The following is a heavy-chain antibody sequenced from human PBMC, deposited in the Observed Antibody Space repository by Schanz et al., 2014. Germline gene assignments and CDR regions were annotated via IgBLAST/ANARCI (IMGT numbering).Heavy chain of an antibody. CDR1: GGAFTNDY. Sequence: EEMVKAGAGAREKGGRGGVGGRGGGGAFTNDYIHWVRQAPGQGLEWMGRIYLSDGSTRYAQKFQGRVTVTRDTSTTTVYMDLSSLISEDTAVYYCAFDRDDAYDIWGQGTTVTVSS. J-gene: IGHJ3*02. CDR3: AFDRDDAYDI. CDR2: IYLSDGST. D-gene: IGHD3-9*01. V-gene: IGHV1-46*01.